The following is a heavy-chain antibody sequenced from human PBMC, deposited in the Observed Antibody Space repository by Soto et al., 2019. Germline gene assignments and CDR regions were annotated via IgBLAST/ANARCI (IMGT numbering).Heavy chain of an antibody. CDR2: INPSGGST. CDR3: ARDPQMAYCGGDCYSVVGDAFDI. V-gene: IGHV1-46*01. J-gene: IGHJ3*02. Sequence: SVKVSFKASGYTFTSYYMHWVRQAPGQGLEWMGIINPSGGSTSYAQKFQGRVTMTRDTSTSTVYMELSSLRSEDTAVYYCARDPQMAYCGGDCYSVVGDAFDIWGQGTMVTVSS. D-gene: IGHD2-21*02. CDR1: GYTFTSYY.